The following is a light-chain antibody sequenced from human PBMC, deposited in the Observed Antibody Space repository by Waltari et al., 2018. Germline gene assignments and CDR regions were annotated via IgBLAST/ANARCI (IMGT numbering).Light chain of an antibody. CDR1: TSNIGNNY. CDR3: AVWDDSLSVV. Sequence: QSVLTQPPSASGAPGQRVTISCSGTTSNIGNNYVFWYQQLPGTAPQLLIYRNNQRAAGVPDRCSGSKSGTSASLDISGLRSEDEAEYYCAVWDDSLSVVFGGGTKLTVV. J-gene: IGLJ3*02. V-gene: IGLV1-47*01. CDR2: RNN.